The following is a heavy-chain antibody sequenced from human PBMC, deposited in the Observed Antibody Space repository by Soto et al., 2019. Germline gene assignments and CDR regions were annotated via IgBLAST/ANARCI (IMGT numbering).Heavy chain of an antibody. V-gene: IGHV3-30-3*01. CDR1: GFTFSSYA. CDR2: ISYDGSNK. J-gene: IGHJ2*01. D-gene: IGHD6-19*01. Sequence: QVQLVESGGGVVQPGRSLRLSCAASGFTFSSYAMHWVRQAPGKGLEWVAVISYDGSNKYYADSVKGRFTISRDNSKNTLYLQMNSLRAEDTAVYYCARSLEGLNIAVAGTGWYFDLWGRGTLVTVSS. CDR3: ARSLEGLNIAVAGTGWYFDL.